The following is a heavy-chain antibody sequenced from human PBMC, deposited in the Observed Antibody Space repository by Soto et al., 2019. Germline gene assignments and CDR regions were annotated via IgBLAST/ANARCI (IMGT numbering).Heavy chain of an antibody. J-gene: IGHJ3*02. Sequence: EVQLVESGGGLVQPGGSLRLSCAASQFTISNYWMHWVRQAPGKGLVGVSQINSDGSSTRYADSVKGRFTISRDNAKNTLFLQMNSLRADDAAVYYCARASWDYYDYQGCNPFDIWGQGTRVTVSS. CDR2: INSDGSST. CDR1: QFTISNYW. V-gene: IGHV3-74*01. CDR3: ARASWDYYDYQGCNPFDI. D-gene: IGHD4-17*01.